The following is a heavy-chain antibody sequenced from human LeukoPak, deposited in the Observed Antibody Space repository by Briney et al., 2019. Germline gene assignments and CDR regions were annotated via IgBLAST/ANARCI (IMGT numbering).Heavy chain of an antibody. CDR1: GYTFTSYG. CDR2: ISAYNGNT. CDR3: ARGEADSGYDWGDAFDI. D-gene: IGHD5-12*01. J-gene: IGHJ3*02. Sequence: ASVKVSFKASGYTFTSYGISWVRQAPGQGLEWMGWISAYNGNTNYAQMLQGRVTMTTDTSTSTAYMELRSLRSDDTAVYYCARGEADSGYDWGDAFDIWGQGTMVTVSS. V-gene: IGHV1-18*01.